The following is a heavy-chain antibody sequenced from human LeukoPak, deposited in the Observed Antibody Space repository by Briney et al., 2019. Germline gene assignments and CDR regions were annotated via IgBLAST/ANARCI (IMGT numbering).Heavy chain of an antibody. CDR3: ARDPTHYDPPL. Sequence: PSETLSLTCTVSGGSISSYHWNWIRQPPGKGLEWIGYISHSGSTNYNPSLKSRVTISADTSKEQFSLKLRSVTAADTAVYYCARDPTHYDPPLWGQGTLVTVSS. D-gene: IGHD4-17*01. CDR2: ISHSGST. CDR1: GGSISSYH. J-gene: IGHJ4*02. V-gene: IGHV4-59*01.